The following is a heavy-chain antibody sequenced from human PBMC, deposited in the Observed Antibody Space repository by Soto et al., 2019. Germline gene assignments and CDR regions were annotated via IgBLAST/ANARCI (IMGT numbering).Heavy chain of an antibody. J-gene: IGHJ5*02. Sequence: PWGSLRLSCAASGFTFSSYAMSWVRQAPGKGLEWVSAISGSGGSTYYADSVKGRFTISRDNSKNTLYLQMNSLRAEDTAVYYCAKDRGYSYAYNWSDPWGQGTLVTVSS. CDR1: GFTFSSYA. CDR2: ISGSGGST. CDR3: AKDRGYSYAYNWSDP. V-gene: IGHV3-23*01. D-gene: IGHD5-18*01.